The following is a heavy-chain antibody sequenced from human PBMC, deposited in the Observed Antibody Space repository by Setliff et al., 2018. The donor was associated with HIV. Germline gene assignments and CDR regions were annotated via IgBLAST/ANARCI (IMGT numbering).Heavy chain of an antibody. V-gene: IGHV4-39*07. J-gene: IGHJ5*02. Sequence: SSETLSLTCTVSGGFISSSGYYWGWIRQPPGKGLEWIGIIYYSGSSYYNPSLKSRVTISVDTSKKQFSLKLSSVTAADTAVYYCARGHGSGSPANWFDPWGQGALVTVSS. CDR3: ARGHGSGSPANWFDP. CDR1: GGFISSSGYY. CDR2: IYYSGSS. D-gene: IGHD3-10*01.